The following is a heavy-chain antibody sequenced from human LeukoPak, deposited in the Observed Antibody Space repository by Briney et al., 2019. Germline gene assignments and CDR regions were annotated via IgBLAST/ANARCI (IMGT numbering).Heavy chain of an antibody. CDR1: GYTFTSYG. D-gene: IGHD3-22*01. J-gene: IGHJ3*02. V-gene: IGHV1-18*01. CDR3: ARDTPYDSSGYYWRAPTERHDAFDI. CDR2: ISAYNGNT. Sequence: GASVKVSCKASGYTFTSYGISWVRQAPGQGLEWMGWISAYNGNTNYAQKLQGRVTMTTDTSTSTAYMELRSLRSDDTAVYYCARDTPYDSSGYYWRAPTERHDAFDIWGQGTMVTVSS.